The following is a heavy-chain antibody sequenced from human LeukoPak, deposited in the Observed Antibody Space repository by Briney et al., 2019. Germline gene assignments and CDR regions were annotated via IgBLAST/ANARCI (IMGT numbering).Heavy chain of an antibody. CDR2: INPNSGGT. V-gene: IGHV1-2*02. CDR1: GYTFTGYY. D-gene: IGHD6-6*01. J-gene: IGHJ4*02. CDR3: ARSDPIAARPSY. Sequence: GASVKVSCKASGYTFTGYYMHWVRQAPGQGLEWMGWINPNSGGTNYAQKFQGSVTMTRDTSISTAYMELSRLRSDDTAVYYCARSDPIAARPSYWGQGTLVTVSS.